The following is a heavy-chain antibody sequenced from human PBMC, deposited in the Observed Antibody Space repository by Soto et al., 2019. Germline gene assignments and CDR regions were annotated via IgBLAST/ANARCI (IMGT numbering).Heavy chain of an antibody. V-gene: IGHV3-53*01. CDR1: GFTVSSNY. J-gene: IGHJ6*02. CDR3: ARDPPATRHGMDV. CDR2: IYSGGST. Sequence: GSLRLSCAASGFTVSSNYMSWVRQAPGKGLEWVSVIYSGGSTYYADSVRGRFTISRDNSKNTLHLQMKSLRAEDTAVYYCARDPPATRHGMDVWGQGTTVTVSS.